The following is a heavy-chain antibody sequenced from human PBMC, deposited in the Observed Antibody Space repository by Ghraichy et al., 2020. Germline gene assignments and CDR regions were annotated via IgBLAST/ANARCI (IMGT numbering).Heavy chain of an antibody. CDR2: TRSDGGST. CDR3: ASVAYCRVDCYSEF. D-gene: IGHD2-21*02. J-gene: IGHJ1*01. CDR1: GFTFSGYW. Sequence: GGSLRLSCAASGFTFSGYWMHWVRQAPGKGLEWVSRTRSDGGSTDYADSVKGRFTISRDNAKNTLYLQMNSLTAEDTAVYFCASVAYCRVDCYSEFWVQGNLVTGSS. V-gene: IGHV3-74*01.